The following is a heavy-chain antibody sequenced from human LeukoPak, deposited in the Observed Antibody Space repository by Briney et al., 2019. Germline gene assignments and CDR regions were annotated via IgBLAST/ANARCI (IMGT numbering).Heavy chain of an antibody. CDR3: ARDRGPLLHSGSNPLDY. V-gene: IGHV3-66*01. CDR1: GFTVTSIY. Sequence: PGGSLSLSCAASGFTVTSIYMTWVRQTPGKGLEWVSVIYNGGDTYYADSVKGRFIITRDKSKNMVCLQMNNLRAEDTAIYYCARDRGPLLHSGSNPLDYWGQGTLVTVSS. CDR2: IYNGGDT. D-gene: IGHD1-26*01. J-gene: IGHJ4*02.